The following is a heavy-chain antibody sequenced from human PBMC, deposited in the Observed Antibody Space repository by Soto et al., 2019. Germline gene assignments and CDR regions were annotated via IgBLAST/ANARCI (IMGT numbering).Heavy chain of an antibody. CDR2: IDPSDSYT. Sequence: PGESLKISCKGSGYSFTSYWISWVRQMPGKGLEWMGRIDPSDSYTNYSPSFQGHVTISADKSISTAYLQWSSLKASDTAMYFCAITTTYYYGSEHNWFDPWGQGALVTVSS. V-gene: IGHV5-10-1*01. D-gene: IGHD3-10*01. CDR3: AITTTYYYGSEHNWFDP. CDR1: GYSFTSYW. J-gene: IGHJ5*02.